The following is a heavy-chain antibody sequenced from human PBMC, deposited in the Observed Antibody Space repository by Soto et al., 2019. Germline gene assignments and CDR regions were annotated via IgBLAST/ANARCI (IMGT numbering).Heavy chain of an antibody. J-gene: IGHJ4*02. Sequence: ASVNVSCQASRYTFTGYAIHWVRPAPGQRHEWMGWINGGNGDTKYSQKFQGRVTITRDTYASTAYMELTSLGSDDTAVYHCARGDCSSTSCQYYFDFWGQGTLVTVSS. CDR1: RYTFTGYA. CDR3: ARGDCSSTSCQYYFDF. D-gene: IGHD2-2*01. V-gene: IGHV1-3*01. CDR2: INGGNGDT.